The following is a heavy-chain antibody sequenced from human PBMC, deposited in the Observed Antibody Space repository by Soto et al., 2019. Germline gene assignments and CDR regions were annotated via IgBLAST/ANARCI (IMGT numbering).Heavy chain of an antibody. D-gene: IGHD3-9*01. Sequence: GGSLRLSCAASGFTFRSYGIHWVRQAPGKGLEWVAVIWYDGSNKYYTDSVKGRFTISRDNSKNTLYLQMNSLRAEDTAVYYCARDFEHYFDYWGQGTLVTVSS. CDR1: GFTFRSYG. CDR3: ARDFEHYFDY. V-gene: IGHV3-33*01. J-gene: IGHJ4*02. CDR2: IWYDGSNK.